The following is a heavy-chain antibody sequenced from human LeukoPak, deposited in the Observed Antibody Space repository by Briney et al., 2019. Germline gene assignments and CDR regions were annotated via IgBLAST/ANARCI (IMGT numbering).Heavy chain of an antibody. J-gene: IGHJ4*02. D-gene: IGHD3-10*01. CDR3: TTVTMVREIN. Sequence: KTGGSLRLSCAASGFTFSYAYMNWVRQAPGKGPDWVGRIKSKGDGGTTDYAAPVKGRFTISRDDSKNMLYLQMNSLTTEDTAVYYCTTVTMVREINWGQGTLVTVSS. CDR1: GFTFSYAY. V-gene: IGHV3-15*01. CDR2: IKSKGDGGTT.